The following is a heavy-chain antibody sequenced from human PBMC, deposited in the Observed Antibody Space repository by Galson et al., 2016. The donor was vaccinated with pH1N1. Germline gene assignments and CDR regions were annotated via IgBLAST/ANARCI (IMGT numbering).Heavy chain of an antibody. CDR2: FDPEAGET. CDR3: ATGYRCTNTNCYGYYYYYMGV. CDR1: GYTVTELS. D-gene: IGHD2-2*01. V-gene: IGHV1-24*01. J-gene: IGHJ6*03. Sequence: SVKVSCKVSGYTVTELSMNWVRQAPGKGLEWMGGFDPEAGETTYAQEFQGRITMTEDTSTDTAYMELRDLRSADTAVYFCATGYRCTNTNCYGYYYYYMGVWGKGTTVTVAS.